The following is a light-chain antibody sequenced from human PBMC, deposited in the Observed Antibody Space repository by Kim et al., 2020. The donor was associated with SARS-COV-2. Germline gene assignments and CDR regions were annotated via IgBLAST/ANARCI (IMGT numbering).Light chain of an antibody. CDR2: DVS. CDR3: SSYTSSSTLV. V-gene: IGLV2-14*03. J-gene: IGLJ3*02. Sequence: QSVLTQPASVSGSPGQSITISCTGTSSDVGGYNYVSWYQQHPGKVPKLLIHDVSNRPSGISDRFSGSKSDNTASLTISGLRAEDEADYYCSSYTSSSTLVFGGGTKLTVL. CDR1: SSDVGGYNY.